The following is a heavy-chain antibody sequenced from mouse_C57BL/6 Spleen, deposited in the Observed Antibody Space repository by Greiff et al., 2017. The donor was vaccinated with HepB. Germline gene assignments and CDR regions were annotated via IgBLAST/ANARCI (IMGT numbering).Heavy chain of an antibody. CDR2: INYDGSST. J-gene: IGHJ1*03. D-gene: IGHD1-1*02. CDR3: AREGGGYFDV. V-gene: IGHV5-16*01. CDR1: GFTFSDYY. Sequence: EVKVVESAGGLVQPGSSMKLSCTASGFTFSDYYMAWVRQVPEKGLEWVANINYDGSSTYYLDSLKSRFIISRDNAKNILYLQMSSLKSEDTATYYCAREGGGYFDVWGTGTTVTVSS.